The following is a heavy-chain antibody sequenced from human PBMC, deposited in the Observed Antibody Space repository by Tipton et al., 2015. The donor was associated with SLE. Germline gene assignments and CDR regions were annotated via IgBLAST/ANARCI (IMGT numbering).Heavy chain of an antibody. V-gene: IGHV3-15*01. J-gene: IGHJ4*02. CDR3: TTEAAGYCRGGSCLAY. CDR2: IKSKTDGGTK. Sequence: SLRLSCAASGFTFSNDWMSWVRQAPGKGLEWVGRIKSKTDGGTKDYAAPVKGRFTISRDDSKNTLYLQMNSLKTEDTEVYYCTTEAAGYCRGGSCLAYGGQGPLFPVSS. CDR1: GFTFSNDW. D-gene: IGHD2-15*01.